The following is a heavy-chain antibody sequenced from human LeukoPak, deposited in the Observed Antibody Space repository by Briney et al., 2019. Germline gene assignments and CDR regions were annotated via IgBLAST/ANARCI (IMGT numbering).Heavy chain of an antibody. CDR1: GGSISSYY. CDR2: IYYSGST. D-gene: IGHD5-18*01. J-gene: IGHJ6*04. Sequence: SETLSLTCTFSGGSISSYYWSWIRQPPGKELEWIGYIYYSGSTNYNPSLKSRVTISVDTSKNQFSLKLSSVTAADTAVYYCARDRTAMVSGFRYYYYGMDVWGKGTTVTVSS. V-gene: IGHV4-59*01. CDR3: ARDRTAMVSGFRYYYYGMDV.